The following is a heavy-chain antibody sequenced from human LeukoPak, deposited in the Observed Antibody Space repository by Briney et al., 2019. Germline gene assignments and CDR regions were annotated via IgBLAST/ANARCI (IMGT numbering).Heavy chain of an antibody. CDR2: INHSGST. Sequence: SETLSLTCAVYGGSFSGYYWSWIRQPPGKGLEWIGEINHSGSTNYKPSLKSRVTISVDTSKNQFSLKLSSVTAADTAVYYCARRSPSYDFWSGWQSPAWDYWGQGTLVTVSS. CDR3: ARRSPSYDFWSGWQSPAWDY. J-gene: IGHJ4*02. CDR1: GGSFSGYY. V-gene: IGHV4-34*01. D-gene: IGHD3-3*01.